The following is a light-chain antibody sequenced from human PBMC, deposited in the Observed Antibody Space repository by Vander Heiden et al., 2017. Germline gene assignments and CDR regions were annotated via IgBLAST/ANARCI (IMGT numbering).Light chain of an antibody. Sequence: SYELTQPPSVYVSPGQTASITCSGDKVGDKYACWYQQKPGQSPVLVIYQYSKRPSGIPARFSGSNSGNTATLTISGTQAMDEADYYCQAWDSSTAGVFGGGTKLTVL. CDR2: QYS. V-gene: IGLV3-1*01. J-gene: IGLJ2*01. CDR1: KVGDKY. CDR3: QAWDSSTAGV.